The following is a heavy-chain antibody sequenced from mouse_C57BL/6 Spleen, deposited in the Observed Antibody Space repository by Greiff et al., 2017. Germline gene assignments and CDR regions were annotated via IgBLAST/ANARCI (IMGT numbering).Heavy chain of an antibody. CDR1: GFTFSSYA. CDR2: ISDGGSYT. CDR3: ARGRGTGDWFAY. Sequence: DVKLVESGGGLVKPGGSLKLSCAASGFTFSSYAMSWVRQTPEKRLEWVATISDGGSYTYYPDNVKGRFTISRDNAKNNLYLQMSHLKSEDTAMYYCARGRGTGDWFAYWGQGTLVTVSA. J-gene: IGHJ3*01. V-gene: IGHV5-4*03. D-gene: IGHD3-3*01.